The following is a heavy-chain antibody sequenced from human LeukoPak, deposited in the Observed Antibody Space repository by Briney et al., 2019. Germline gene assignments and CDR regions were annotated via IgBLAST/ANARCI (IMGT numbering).Heavy chain of an antibody. D-gene: IGHD3-16*01. CDR2: IYSGGST. J-gene: IGHJ4*02. CDR3: ARGITLALFDY. CDR1: GFTVSSNY. V-gene: IGHV3-53*01. Sequence: GGSLRLSCAASGFTVSSNYMSWVRQAPGEGLEWVSVIYSGGSTYYADSVKGRFTISRDNSKNTLYLQMNSLRAEDTAVYYCARGITLALFDYWGQGTLVTVSS.